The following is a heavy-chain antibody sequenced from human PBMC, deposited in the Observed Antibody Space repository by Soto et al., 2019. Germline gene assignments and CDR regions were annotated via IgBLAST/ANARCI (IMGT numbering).Heavy chain of an antibody. CDR1: GFTFSRHG. J-gene: IGHJ4*02. CDR2: ILNDASGH. Sequence: QVQLVESGGGVVQPGTSLRLSCAASGFTFSRHGMHWVRQTPGNGLEWLAVILNDASGHWYADSVKGRFTISRDNFENTLYLQMNGLRLEDTAMYYCARDDDYPDNGFDYWGQGTLVTVSS. CDR3: ARDDDYPDNGFDY. D-gene: IGHD4-17*01. V-gene: IGHV3-33*01.